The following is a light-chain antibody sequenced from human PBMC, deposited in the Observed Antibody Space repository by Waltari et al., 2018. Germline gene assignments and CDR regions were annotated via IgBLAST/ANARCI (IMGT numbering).Light chain of an antibody. J-gene: IGKJ1*01. V-gene: IGKV3-20*01. CDR3: QQHGTLPST. Sequence: VSTHTPGTATLSRGERVHLHCRASQSCRSSSLAWYQQKPGQAPRLVIYRASRRATGIPDRFSGSGSGTDFSLTISRLESEDFAVYYCQQHGTLPSTFGQGTKVEIK. CDR2: RAS. CDR1: QSCRSSS.